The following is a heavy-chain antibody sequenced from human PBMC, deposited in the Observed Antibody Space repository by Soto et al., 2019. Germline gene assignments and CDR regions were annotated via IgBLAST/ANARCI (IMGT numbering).Heavy chain of an antibody. J-gene: IGHJ4*02. Sequence: GGSLRLSCAASGFTLSNYAIHWVRQAPEKGLEYVSAISSDGGTTYYADSVKGRFTISRDNSKNTLYLQMGSLRTEDMAVYYCARDEESGGFGPRAFAYWGQGTLVTVSS. CDR1: GFTLSNYA. CDR2: ISSDGGTT. D-gene: IGHD2-15*01. V-gene: IGHV3-64*02. CDR3: ARDEESGGFGPRAFAY.